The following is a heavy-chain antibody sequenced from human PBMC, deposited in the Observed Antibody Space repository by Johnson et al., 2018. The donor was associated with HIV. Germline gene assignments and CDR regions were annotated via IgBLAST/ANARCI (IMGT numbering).Heavy chain of an antibody. CDR3: AKDFGRYWSGGSCYSMSP. J-gene: IGHJ5*02. V-gene: IGHV3-9*01. D-gene: IGHD2-15*01. Sequence: VQLVESGGGVVQPGGSLRLSCAASGFTFSSYGMDWVRQAPGQGLEWVAGISWNSGSIGYADSVKGRFTISRDNAKNSLYLQMNSLRAEDTALYYCAKDFGRYWSGGSCYSMSPWG. CDR2: ISWNSGSI. CDR1: GFTFSSYG.